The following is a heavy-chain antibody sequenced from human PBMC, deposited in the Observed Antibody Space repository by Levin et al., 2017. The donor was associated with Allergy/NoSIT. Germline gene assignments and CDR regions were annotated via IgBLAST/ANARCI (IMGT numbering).Heavy chain of an antibody. CDR3: ARDDYCSSTSCYHPDDY. CDR1: GFTFSSYS. D-gene: IGHD2-2*01. J-gene: IGHJ4*02. Sequence: GGSLRLSCAASGFTFSSYSMNWVRQAPGKGLEWVSSISSSSSYIYYADSVKGRFTISRDNAKNSLYLQMNSLRAEDTAVYYCARDDYCSSTSCYHPDDYWGQGTLVTVSS. V-gene: IGHV3-21*01. CDR2: ISSSSSYI.